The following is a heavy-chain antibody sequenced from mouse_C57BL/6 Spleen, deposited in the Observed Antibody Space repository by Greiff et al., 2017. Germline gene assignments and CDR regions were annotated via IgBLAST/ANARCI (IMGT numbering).Heavy chain of an antibody. J-gene: IGHJ1*03. CDR1: GYTFTSYW. V-gene: IGHV1-7*01. CDR3: ARCIYGNYWYFDV. Sequence: VQLQQSGAELAKPGASVKLSCKASGYTFTSYWMHWVKQRPGQGLEWIGYINPSSGYTKYNQKFKDKATLTADKSSSTAYMQLSSLTYEDSAVYYCARCIYGNYWYFDVWGTGTTVTVSS. CDR2: INPSSGYT. D-gene: IGHD2-1*01.